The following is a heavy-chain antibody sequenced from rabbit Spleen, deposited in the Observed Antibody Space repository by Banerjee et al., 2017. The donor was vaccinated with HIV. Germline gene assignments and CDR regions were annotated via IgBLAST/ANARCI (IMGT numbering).Heavy chain of an antibody. J-gene: IGHJ4*01. V-gene: IGHV1S40*01. CDR2: IDVGTGSA. D-gene: IGHD6-1*01. CDR3: ARRGWYDVTSAAYAPFNF. Sequence: QSLEESGGGLVKPEGSLTLTCKASGFDLSSYYYMCWVRQAPGKGLEWIACIDVGTGSAYYATWAKGRFTISKTSSTTVTLQMTSLTAADTATYFCARRGWYDVTSAAYAPFNFWGPGTLVTVS. CDR1: GFDLSSYYY.